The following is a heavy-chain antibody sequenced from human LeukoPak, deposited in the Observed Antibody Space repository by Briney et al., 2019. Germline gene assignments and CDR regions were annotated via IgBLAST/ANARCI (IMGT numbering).Heavy chain of an antibody. CDR3: SRGMTTLDC. J-gene: IGHJ4*02. Sequence: PGGSLRLSCAASGFTFSSYGMHWVRQAPGKGLEWVSYISSSGSTIYYADSVRGRFTISRDNAKNSLYLQMNSLRAEDTAVYYCSRGMTTLDCWGQGTLVTVSS. CDR2: ISSSGSTI. V-gene: IGHV3-48*04. CDR1: GFTFSSYG. D-gene: IGHD4-17*01.